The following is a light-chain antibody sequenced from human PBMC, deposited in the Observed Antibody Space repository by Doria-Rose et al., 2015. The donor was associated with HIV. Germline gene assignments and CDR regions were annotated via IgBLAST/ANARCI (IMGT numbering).Light chain of an antibody. Sequence: EIVMTQSPGTLSLSPGERATLSCRASQSFSSTYLAWYQQKPGQAPSLLIYDGFTRATGIPDRFSASGSGTDFTLTISRLEPEDFALYYCRQYGTSWTFGQGTKVEI. CDR2: DGF. CDR3: RQYGTSWT. CDR1: QSFSSTY. V-gene: IGKV3-20*01. J-gene: IGKJ1*01.